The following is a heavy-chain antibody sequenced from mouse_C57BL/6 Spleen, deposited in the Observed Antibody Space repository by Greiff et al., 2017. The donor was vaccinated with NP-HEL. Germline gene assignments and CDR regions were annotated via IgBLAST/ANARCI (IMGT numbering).Heavy chain of an antibody. D-gene: IGHD3-2*02. Sequence: EVQLQQSGPELVKPGASVKISCKASGYSFTGYYMNWVKQSPEKSLEWIGEINPSTGGTTYNQKFKAKATLTVDKSSSTAYMTLKSLTSEDSAVYYCARPLRPYYYAMDYWGQGTSVTVSS. J-gene: IGHJ4*01. CDR3: ARPLRPYYYAMDY. CDR2: INPSTGGT. V-gene: IGHV1-42*01. CDR1: GYSFTGYY.